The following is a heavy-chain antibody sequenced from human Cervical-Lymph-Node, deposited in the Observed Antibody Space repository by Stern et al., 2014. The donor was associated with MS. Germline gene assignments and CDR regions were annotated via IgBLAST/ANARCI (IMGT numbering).Heavy chain of an antibody. V-gene: IGHV1-69*01. Sequence: MQLVESGAEVKKPVSSVKVSCKASGGTFRSYAISWVRQAPGQGLEWMGGIRPIFGTANYEQTVQGRVTITADESTSTAYMELSSLRSEDTAVYYCARGELKEGLVRGMDVWGQGTTVTVSS. D-gene: IGHD1-26*01. CDR2: IRPIFGTA. CDR3: ARGELKEGLVRGMDV. CDR1: GGTFRSYA. J-gene: IGHJ6*02.